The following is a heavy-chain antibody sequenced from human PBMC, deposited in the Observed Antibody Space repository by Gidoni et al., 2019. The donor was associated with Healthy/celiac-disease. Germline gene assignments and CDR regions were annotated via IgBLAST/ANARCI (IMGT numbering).Heavy chain of an antibody. Sequence: QVQLVQSGAEVKKPGASVKVSCKASGYTFTGYYMHWVRQAPGQGLEWMGWINPNSGGTNYAQKFQGWVTMTRDTSISTAYMELSRLRSDDTAVYYCARGRMIDYGDYVEAFDIWGQGTMVTVSS. CDR1: GYTFTGYY. V-gene: IGHV1-2*04. CDR3: ARGRMIDYGDYVEAFDI. J-gene: IGHJ3*02. D-gene: IGHD4-17*01. CDR2: INPNSGGT.